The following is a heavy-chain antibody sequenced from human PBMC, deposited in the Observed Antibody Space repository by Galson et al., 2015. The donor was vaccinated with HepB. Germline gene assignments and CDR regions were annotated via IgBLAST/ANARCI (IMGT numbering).Heavy chain of an antibody. CDR1: GFTFSSYG. CDR3: AREWYSCGWHGDNDYYYGMDV. Sequence: SLRLSCAASGFTFSSYGMHWVRQAPGKGLEWVAVIWYDGSNKYYADSVKGRFTISRDNSKNTLYLQMNSLRAEDTAVYYCAREWYSCGWHGDNDYYYGMDVWGQGTTVTVSS. D-gene: IGHD6-19*01. V-gene: IGHV3-33*01. CDR2: IWYDGSNK. J-gene: IGHJ6*02.